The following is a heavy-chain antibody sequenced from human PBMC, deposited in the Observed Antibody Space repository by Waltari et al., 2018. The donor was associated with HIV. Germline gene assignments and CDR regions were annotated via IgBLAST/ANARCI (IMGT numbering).Heavy chain of an antibody. J-gene: IGHJ4*02. D-gene: IGHD1-26*01. Sequence: EVQLVESGGGLVQPGGSLRLSCAASGFTFSTYSMNWVRQAPGKGLEWVSYIVSSGTSIYYADSVKGRFTISRDNAKNSLYLQMNSLTDEDTAVYYCAREGGSGSDVEYWGQGTLVTVSS. CDR1: GFTFSTYS. V-gene: IGHV3-48*02. CDR2: IVSSGTSI. CDR3: AREGGSGSDVEY.